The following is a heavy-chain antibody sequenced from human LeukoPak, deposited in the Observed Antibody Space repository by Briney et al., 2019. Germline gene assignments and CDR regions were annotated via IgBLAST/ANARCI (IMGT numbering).Heavy chain of an antibody. CDR1: GYTFTGYY. D-gene: IGHD3-10*01. J-gene: IGHJ5*02. CDR3: ARSRMVRGVMSWFDP. Sequence: GASVKVSCKASGYTFTGYYMHWVRQAPGQGLEWMGWINPNSGGTNYAQKFQGRVTMTRDTSISTAYMELSRLRSDDTAVYYCARSRMVRGVMSWFDPWGQGTLATVFS. CDR2: INPNSGGT. V-gene: IGHV1-2*02.